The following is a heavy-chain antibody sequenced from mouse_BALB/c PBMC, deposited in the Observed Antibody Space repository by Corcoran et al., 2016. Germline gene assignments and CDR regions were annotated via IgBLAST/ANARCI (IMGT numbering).Heavy chain of an antibody. CDR2: INTYTGEP. J-gene: IGHJ3*01. CDR1: GYTFTNYG. V-gene: IGHV9-3-1*01. Sequence: QNQLVQSGPELKKPGETVKISCKASGYTFTNYGMNWVKQAPGKGLKWMGWINTYTGEPTYADDFKGRFAFSLETSASTAYLQINNLKNEDTATYFCAKTYYYGSSYGFAYWGQGTLVTVSA. CDR3: AKTYYYGSSYGFAY. D-gene: IGHD1-1*01.